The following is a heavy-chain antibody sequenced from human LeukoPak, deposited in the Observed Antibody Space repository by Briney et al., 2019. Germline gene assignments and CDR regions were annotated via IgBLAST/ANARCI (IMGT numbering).Heavy chain of an antibody. J-gene: IGHJ4*02. Sequence: ASVKVSCKASGYTFAGYYMHWVRQAPGQGLEWMGWINPNSGGTNYAQKFQGRVTMTRDTSISTAYMELSRLRSDDTAVYYCARVGATGTTSPFDYWGQGTLVTVSS. D-gene: IGHD1-1*01. CDR2: INPNSGGT. V-gene: IGHV1-2*02. CDR1: GYTFAGYY. CDR3: ARVGATGTTSPFDY.